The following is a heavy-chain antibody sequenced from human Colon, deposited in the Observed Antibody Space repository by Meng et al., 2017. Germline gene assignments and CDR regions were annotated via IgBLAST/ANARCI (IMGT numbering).Heavy chain of an antibody. Sequence: QVQLVQSGAEVKKPGASVKVSCKAAGYTFTSYGISWVRQAPGQGLEWMGWISAYNGNTNYAQKLQGRVTMTTDTSTSTAYMELRSLRSDDTAVYYCARRSYYYDSSGYYYLGHWGQGTLVTVSS. V-gene: IGHV1-18*01. CDR3: ARRSYYYDSSGYYYLGH. D-gene: IGHD3-22*01. CDR2: ISAYNGNT. CDR1: GYTFTSYG. J-gene: IGHJ4*02.